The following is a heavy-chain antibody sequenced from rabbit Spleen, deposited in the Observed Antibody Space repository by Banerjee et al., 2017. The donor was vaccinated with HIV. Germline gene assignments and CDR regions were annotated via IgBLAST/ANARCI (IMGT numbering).Heavy chain of an antibody. CDR3: ARGIVYGYAGDAYPPYGMDL. CDR2: IYGGSSGGT. CDR1: GFSFSSSYW. J-gene: IGHJ6*01. Sequence: QEQLEESGGDLVKPGASLTLTCTASGFSFSSSYWMCWVRQAPGKGLEWIACIYGGSSGGTYFASWAKGRFTISKTSATAVTLQMTSLTDADTAIYFCARGIVYGYAGDAYPPYGMDLWGPGTLVT. V-gene: IGHV1S45*01. D-gene: IGHD6-1*01.